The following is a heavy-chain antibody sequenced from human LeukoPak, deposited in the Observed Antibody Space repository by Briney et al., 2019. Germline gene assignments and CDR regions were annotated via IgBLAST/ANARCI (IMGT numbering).Heavy chain of an antibody. CDR2: INHSGST. D-gene: IGHD3-22*01. CDR3: GRRDSSGYYSPAEYFQH. J-gene: IGHJ1*01. Sequence: SETLSLTCAVYGGSFSGYYWSWIRQPPGKGLEWIGEINHSGSTNYNPSLKSRVTISVDTSKNQFSLKLSSVTAADTAVYYCGRRDSSGYYSPAEYFQHWGQGTLITVSS. CDR1: GGSFSGYY. V-gene: IGHV4-34*01.